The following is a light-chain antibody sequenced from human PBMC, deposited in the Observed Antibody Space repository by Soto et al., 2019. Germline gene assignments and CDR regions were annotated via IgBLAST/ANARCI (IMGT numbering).Light chain of an antibody. CDR1: SSDVGGYNY. CDR2: AVS. V-gene: IGLV2-14*01. Sequence: QSVLTQPASVSGSPGQSITISCTGTSSDVGGYNYVSWYQQHPGKAPKLMIYAVSNRPSGVSNRFSGSKSGNTASLTISGLQAEDEADYYCSSYTSSSTLHWVFGGGTKVTVL. CDR3: SSYTSSSTLHWV. J-gene: IGLJ3*02.